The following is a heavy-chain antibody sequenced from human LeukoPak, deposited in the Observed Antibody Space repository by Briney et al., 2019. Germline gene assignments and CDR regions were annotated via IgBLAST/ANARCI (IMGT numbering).Heavy chain of an antibody. CDR3: AKGTGYTSSSGSVLDY. J-gene: IGHJ4*02. CDR1: GFTFNNYA. D-gene: IGHD6-6*01. V-gene: IGHV3-23*01. CDR2: ISGSGGST. Sequence: PGGSLRLSCAASGFTFNNYAKNWVRQAPGKGLELVSVISGSGGSTHYADSVKGRFTISRDNSKDTLYLQMNSLRAEDTAVYYCAKGTGYTSSSGSVLDYWGQGTLVTVSS.